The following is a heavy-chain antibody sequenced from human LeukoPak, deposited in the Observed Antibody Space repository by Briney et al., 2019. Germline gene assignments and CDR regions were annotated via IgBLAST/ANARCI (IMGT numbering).Heavy chain of an antibody. Sequence: GGSLRLSCAASGFTFSSSGMHWVRQAPGKGLEWVAFIRYDGNNKYSADSVKGRFTISRDNSKNTLYLQMNSLRAEDTAVYYCAKDSATMIVMIRRAPRGQLDYWGQGTLVTVSS. J-gene: IGHJ4*02. CDR1: GFTFSSSG. D-gene: IGHD3-22*01. CDR3: AKDSATMIVMIRRAPRGQLDY. CDR2: IRYDGNNK. V-gene: IGHV3-30*02.